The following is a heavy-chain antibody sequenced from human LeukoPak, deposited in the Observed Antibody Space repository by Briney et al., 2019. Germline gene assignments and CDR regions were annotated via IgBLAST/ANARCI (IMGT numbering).Heavy chain of an antibody. J-gene: IGHJ3*01. CDR3: ARFGIVGTTDVFDL. Sequence: PSETLSLTCAVYGGSFSGYYWGWIRQPPGKGLECIGNIYHSGGAYYSPSLKSRVTISVDTSKNQFSLKLRSVTAADTAVYYCARFGIVGTTDVFDLWGQGTAVTVSS. CDR1: GGSFSGYY. D-gene: IGHD1-26*01. CDR2: IYHSGGA. V-gene: IGHV4-34*01.